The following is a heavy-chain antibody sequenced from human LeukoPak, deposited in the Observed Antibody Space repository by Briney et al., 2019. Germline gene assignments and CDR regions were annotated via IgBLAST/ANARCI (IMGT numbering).Heavy chain of an antibody. Sequence: ASVKVSCKASGYTFTGYYMHWVRQATGQGLEWMGWMNPNSGNTGYAQKFQGRVTMTRNTSISTAYMELSSLRSEDTAVYYCARGRMRDYGDSLGFDYWGQGTLVTVSS. V-gene: IGHV1-8*02. D-gene: IGHD4-17*01. J-gene: IGHJ4*02. CDR3: ARGRMRDYGDSLGFDY. CDR2: MNPNSGNT. CDR1: GYTFTGYY.